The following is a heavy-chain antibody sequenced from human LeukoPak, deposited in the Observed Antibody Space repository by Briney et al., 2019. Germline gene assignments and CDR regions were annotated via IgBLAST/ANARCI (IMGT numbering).Heavy chain of an antibody. CDR2: IKEDGSEK. V-gene: IGHV3-7*01. CDR1: GFTFSSYW. Sequence: GGSLRLSCAASGFTFSSYWMSWVRQAPGKGLEWVANIKEDGSEKYYVDSVKGRFIISRDNGKNSMYLQMNSLRAEDTAVYYCARTDAFDIWGQGTMITVSS. CDR3: ARTDAFDI. J-gene: IGHJ3*02.